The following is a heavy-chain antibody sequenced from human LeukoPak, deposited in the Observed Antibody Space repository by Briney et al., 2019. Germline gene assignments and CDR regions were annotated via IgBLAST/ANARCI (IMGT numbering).Heavy chain of an antibody. D-gene: IGHD3-3*01. CDR2: ISGSGGST. Sequence: PGGSLRLSCAASGFTFSSYAMSWVRQAPGKGLEWVSAISGSGGSTYYADSVKGRFTISRDNSKNTLYLQMNSLRAEDTAVYYCAKVTEGPRFLEWFPRNNYFDYWGQGTLVTVSS. CDR3: AKVTEGPRFLEWFPRNNYFDY. J-gene: IGHJ4*02. V-gene: IGHV3-23*01. CDR1: GFTFSSYA.